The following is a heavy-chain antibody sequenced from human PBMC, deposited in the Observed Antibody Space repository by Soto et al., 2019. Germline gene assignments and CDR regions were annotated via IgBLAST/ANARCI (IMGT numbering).Heavy chain of an antibody. Sequence: PGGSLRLSCAAAGFTFSSYGMHWVRQAPGKGLEWVAVISYDGSNKYYADSVTGRFTISRDNSKNTLYLQMNSLRAADRAVYYCAPQPDWFDPWGQGTLVTVSS. CDR3: APQPDWFDP. CDR2: ISYDGSNK. D-gene: IGHD2-2*01. CDR1: GFTFSSYG. V-gene: IGHV3-30*03. J-gene: IGHJ5*02.